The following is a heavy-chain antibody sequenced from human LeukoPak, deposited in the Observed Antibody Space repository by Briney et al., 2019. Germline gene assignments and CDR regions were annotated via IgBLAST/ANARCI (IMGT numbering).Heavy chain of an antibody. D-gene: IGHD3-22*01. CDR3: AKDQNYESSGYYGGFDC. CDR1: VFSFSSHV. V-gene: IGHV3-23*01. CDR2: ISGSGGDT. Sequence: GGSLRLSCAASVFSFSSHVMHWVRQAPGKGLEWVSGISGSGGDTYHADSVKGRFTISRDNSKNTLNLQMNSLRAEDTALYYCAKDQNYESSGYYGGFDCWGQGTLVTVSS. J-gene: IGHJ4*02.